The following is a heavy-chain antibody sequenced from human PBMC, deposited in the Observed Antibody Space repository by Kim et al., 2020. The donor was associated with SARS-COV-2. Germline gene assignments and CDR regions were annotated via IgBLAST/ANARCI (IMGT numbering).Heavy chain of an antibody. CDR1: GYTFTDYY. J-gene: IGHJ4*02. D-gene: IGHD6-19*01. CDR3: ARHHSYSSGRYYFDY. CDR2: INPNSGNT. V-gene: IGHV1-2*02. Sequence: ASVKVSCKASGYTFTDYYMHWVRQAPGQGLEWMGWINPNSGNTNFAQKFQGRVTLTRDTSITTAYMELSRLRSDDTAVYYCARHHSYSSGRYYFDYWGQGTLVTVSS.